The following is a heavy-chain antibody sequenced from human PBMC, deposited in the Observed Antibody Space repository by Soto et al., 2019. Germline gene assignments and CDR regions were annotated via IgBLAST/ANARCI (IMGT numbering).Heavy chain of an antibody. D-gene: IGHD6-19*01. CDR1: GGSISSSSYY. CDR3: ARTGYSSGWYYVDWFDP. V-gene: IGHV4-39*01. Sequence: SETLSLTCTVSGGSISSSSYYWGWIRQPPGKGLEWIGSIYYSGSTYYNPSLKSRVTISVDTSKNQFSLKLSSVTAADTAVYYCARTGYSSGWYYVDWFDPWGQGTLVTVSS. J-gene: IGHJ5*02. CDR2: IYYSGST.